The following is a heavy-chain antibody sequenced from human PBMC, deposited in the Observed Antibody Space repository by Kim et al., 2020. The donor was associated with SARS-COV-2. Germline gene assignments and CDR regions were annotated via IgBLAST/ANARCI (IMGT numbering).Heavy chain of an antibody. CDR1: GFTFNTFD. CDR2: ILGSDGTT. CDR3: VKGAWVDY. J-gene: IGHJ4*02. V-gene: IGHV3-23*01. Sequence: GGSLRLSCAASGFTFNTFDMSWIRQVPGKGLEWVSAILGSDGTTYYADSVKGRFTISRDNSKHTLYLQMNTVTAEDTALYYCVKGAWVDYCGQGTLVTVSS. D-gene: IGHD3-16*01.